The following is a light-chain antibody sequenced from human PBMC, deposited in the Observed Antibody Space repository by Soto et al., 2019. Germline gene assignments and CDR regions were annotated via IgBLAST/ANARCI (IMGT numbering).Light chain of an antibody. J-gene: IGLJ1*01. CDR1: SSDVGGYKY. CDR3: SSYRSGGTFV. CDR2: VVS. V-gene: IGLV2-14*01. Sequence: QSAVTQPASVSGSPGQSITISCTGTSSDVGGYKYVSWYQQHPGKAPKLMISVVSNRPSGVSNRFSGSKSGNTASLTISGLQAEDEADYYCSSYRSGGTFVFGSGTKVTVL.